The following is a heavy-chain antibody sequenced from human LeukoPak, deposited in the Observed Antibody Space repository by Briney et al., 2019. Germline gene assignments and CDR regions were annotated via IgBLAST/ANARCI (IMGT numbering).Heavy chain of an antibody. CDR1: GFTFSSYS. D-gene: IGHD1-1*01. CDR2: ISSSSSYI. J-gene: IGHJ5*02. Sequence: PGGSLRPSCAASGFTFSSYSMNWVRQAPGKGLEWVSSISSSSSYIYYADSVKGRFTISRDNAKNSLYLQMNSLRAEDTAVYYCARDGTGMDYDNWFDPWGQGTLVTVSS. CDR3: ARDGTGMDYDNWFDP. V-gene: IGHV3-21*01.